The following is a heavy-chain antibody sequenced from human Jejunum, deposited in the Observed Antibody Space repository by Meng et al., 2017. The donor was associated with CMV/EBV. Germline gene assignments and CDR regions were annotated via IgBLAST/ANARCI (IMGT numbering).Heavy chain of an antibody. CDR1: GYTFINYG. V-gene: IGHV1-18*01. CDR2: IGVYNGNT. D-gene: IGHD1-26*01. CDR3: ARGGWDLAENFQH. Sequence: QVQLVQSGAEVKKPGASVKVSCKASGYTFINYGISWVRQAPGQGLEWMGWIGVYNGNTDYAQKFQGRVTMTTDTFTSTAYMELRSLISDDTAVYYCARGGWDLAENFQHWGQGTMVTVYS. J-gene: IGHJ1*01.